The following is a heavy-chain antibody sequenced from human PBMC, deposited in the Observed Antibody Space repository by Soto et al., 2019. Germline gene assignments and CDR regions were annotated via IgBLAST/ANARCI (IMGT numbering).Heavy chain of an antibody. D-gene: IGHD5-18*01. J-gene: IGHJ6*02. Sequence: SVKVSCKASGGTFSSYAISWVRQAPGQGLEWMGGIIPIFGTANYAQKFQGRVTITADESTSTAYMELSSLRSEDTAVYYCARDSVDTAMAAYCYYYGMDVWGQGTTVTVSS. CDR3: ARDSVDTAMAAYCYYYGMDV. CDR2: IIPIFGTA. V-gene: IGHV1-69*13. CDR1: GGTFSSYA.